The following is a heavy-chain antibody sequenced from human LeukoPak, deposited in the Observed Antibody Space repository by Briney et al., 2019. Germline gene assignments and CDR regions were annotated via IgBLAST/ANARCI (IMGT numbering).Heavy chain of an antibody. CDR3: AREDSSGYYYWFDP. V-gene: IGHV4-59*11. CDR2: IYYSGST. J-gene: IGHJ5*02. CDR1: GGSISSHY. D-gene: IGHD3-22*01. Sequence: SETLSLTCTVSGGSISSHYWSWIRQPPGKGLEWIGYIYYSGSTNYNPSLKSRVTVSVDTSKNQFSLNLTSVTAADTAFYYCAREDSSGYYYWFDPWGQGTLVTVSS.